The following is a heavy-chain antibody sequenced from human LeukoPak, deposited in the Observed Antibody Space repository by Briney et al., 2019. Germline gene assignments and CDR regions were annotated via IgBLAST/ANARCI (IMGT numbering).Heavy chain of an antibody. J-gene: IGHJ4*02. CDR1: GYTFTGYY. D-gene: IGHD2-2*01. V-gene: IGHV1-18*04. Sequence: GASVKVSCKASGYTFTGYYMHWVRQAPGQGLEWMGWISAYNGNTNYAQKLQGRVTMTTDTSTSTAYMELRSLRSDDTAVYYCARYGGYCSSTSCLYYFDYWGQGTLVTVSS. CDR3: ARYGGYCSSTSCLYYFDY. CDR2: ISAYNGNT.